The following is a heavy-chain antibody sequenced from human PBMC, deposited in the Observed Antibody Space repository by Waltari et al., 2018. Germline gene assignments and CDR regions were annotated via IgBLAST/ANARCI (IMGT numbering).Heavy chain of an antibody. V-gene: IGHV1-2*06. CDR3: ASPPIAAAGTWAFDI. CDR1: GYTLTGYS. J-gene: IGHJ3*02. Sequence: QVQLVQSGAEVKKPGASVKVSCKASGYTLTGYSMHWVRQAPGQGLEWMGRINPNRGGTNYAQKFQGRVTMTRDTSISTAYMELSRLRSDDTAVYYCASPPIAAAGTWAFDIWGQGTMVTVSS. CDR2: INPNRGGT. D-gene: IGHD6-13*01.